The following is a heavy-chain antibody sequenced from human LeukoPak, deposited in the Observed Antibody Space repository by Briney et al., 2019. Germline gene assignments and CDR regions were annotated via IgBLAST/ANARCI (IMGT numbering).Heavy chain of an antibody. Sequence: GGSLRLSCAASGFTFSSYAMSWVRRAPGKGLEWVSAISGFGTSTYYADSVKGRFTISRDNSKSTLYLHMNSLRAEDTAVYYCARENPIHFDYWGQGTLVTVSS. J-gene: IGHJ4*02. CDR3: ARENPIHFDY. CDR1: GFTFSSYA. CDR2: ISGFGTST. V-gene: IGHV3-23*01.